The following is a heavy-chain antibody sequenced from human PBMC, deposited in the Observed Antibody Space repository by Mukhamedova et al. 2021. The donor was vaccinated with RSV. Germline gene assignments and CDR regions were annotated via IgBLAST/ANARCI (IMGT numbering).Heavy chain of an antibody. CDR3: ARDSGNYYDSSGYLDFDY. J-gene: IGHJ4*02. V-gene: IGHV3-30*01. D-gene: IGHD3-22*01. Sequence: SYDGSNKYYADSVKGRFTISRDNSKNTLYLQMNSLRAEDTAVYYCARDSGNYYDSSGYLDFDYWGQGTLVTVSS. CDR2: SYDGSNK.